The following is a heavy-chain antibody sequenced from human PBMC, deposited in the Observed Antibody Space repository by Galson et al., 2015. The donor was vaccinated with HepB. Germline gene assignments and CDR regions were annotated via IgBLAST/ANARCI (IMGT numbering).Heavy chain of an antibody. V-gene: IGHV1-3*01. D-gene: IGHD6-19*01. CDR3: ARSGQWLGQESDAFDI. CDR1: GYTFTSYA. J-gene: IGHJ3*02. CDR2: INAGNGNT. Sequence: SVKVSCKASGYTFTSYAMHWVRQAPGQRLEWMGWINAGNGNTKYSQKFQGRVTITRDTSASTAYMELSSLRSEDTAVYYCARSGQWLGQESDAFDIWGQGTMVTVSS.